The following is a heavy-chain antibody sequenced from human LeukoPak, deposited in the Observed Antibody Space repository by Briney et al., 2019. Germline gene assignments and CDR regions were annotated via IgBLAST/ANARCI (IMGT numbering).Heavy chain of an antibody. J-gene: IGHJ4*01. V-gene: IGHV3-7*01. CDR1: GFKIDSFY. D-gene: IGHD2-15*01. CDR3: ARASPGVVFNYFDY. Sequence: GGSLRLPCVASGFKIDSFYMSWVRQAPGKGLEWVANIDEAGKDRYYADSVKGRFTISRDNTKNSVFLDMTSLRVEDTATYFCARASPGVVFNYFDYWGQGALVPVSS. CDR2: IDEAGKDR.